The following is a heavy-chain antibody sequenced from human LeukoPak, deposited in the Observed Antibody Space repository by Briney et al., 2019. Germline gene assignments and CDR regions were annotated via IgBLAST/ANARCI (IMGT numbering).Heavy chain of an antibody. Sequence: GGSLGLSCAASGFTFSSYAMSWVRQAPGKGLEWVSAISGSGGSTYYADSVKGRFTISRDNSKNTLYLQMNSLRAEDTAVYYCAKDHGDYYPYYYYGMDVWGQGTTVTVSS. V-gene: IGHV3-23*01. CDR1: GFTFSSYA. D-gene: IGHD4-17*01. J-gene: IGHJ6*02. CDR3: AKDHGDYYPYYYYGMDV. CDR2: ISGSGGST.